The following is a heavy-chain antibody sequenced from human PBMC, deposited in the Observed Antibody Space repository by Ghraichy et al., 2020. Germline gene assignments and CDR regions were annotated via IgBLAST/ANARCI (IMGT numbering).Heavy chain of an antibody. CDR1: GDSVSSNSAA. V-gene: IGHV6-1*01. Sequence: SQTLSLTCAISGDSVSSNSAAWNWIRQSPSRGLEWLGRTYYRSKWYNDYAVSVKSRITINPDTSKNQFSLQLNSVTPEDTAVYYCAREVQYSSSWYFDYYYGMDVWGQGTTVTVSS. D-gene: IGHD6-13*01. CDR3: AREVQYSSSWYFDYYYGMDV. CDR2: TYYRSKWYN. J-gene: IGHJ6*02.